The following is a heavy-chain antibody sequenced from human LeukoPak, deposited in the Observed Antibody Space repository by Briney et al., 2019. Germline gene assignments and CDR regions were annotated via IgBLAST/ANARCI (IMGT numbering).Heavy chain of an antibody. J-gene: IGHJ4*02. V-gene: IGHV3-7*01. CDR2: IKQDGSEK. Sequence: GGSLRLSCAASGFTFSDYWMTWVRQAPGKGLEWVANIKQDGSEKFYVDSVKGRFTISRDNTKTSLCLQLNSLSPEDTAVYFCARDRIYYDILTGYLPLDYWGQGALVTVSS. D-gene: IGHD3-9*01. CDR1: GFTFSDYW. CDR3: ARDRIYYDILTGYLPLDY.